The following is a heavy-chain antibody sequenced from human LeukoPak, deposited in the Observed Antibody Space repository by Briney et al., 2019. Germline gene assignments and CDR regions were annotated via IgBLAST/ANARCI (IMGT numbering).Heavy chain of an antibody. V-gene: IGHV1-2*02. CDR3: ARDYYDSSGYYRKAQPLDY. CDR2: INPNSGGT. D-gene: IGHD3-22*01. J-gene: IGHJ4*02. Sequence: ASVKVSCKASGYTFTGYYMHWVRQAPGQGLEWMGWINPNSGGTNYAQKFQGRVTMTRDTSISTAYMELSRLRSDDTAVYYCARDYYDSSGYYRKAQPLDYWGQGTLVTVSS. CDR1: GYTFTGYY.